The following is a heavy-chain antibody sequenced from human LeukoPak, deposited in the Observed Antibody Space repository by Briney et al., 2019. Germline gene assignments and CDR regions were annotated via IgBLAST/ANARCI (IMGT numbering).Heavy chain of an antibody. CDR1: GGSISSYY. CDR3: ARAPGPLSGSYHNWFDP. CDR2: IYYSGST. Sequence: KPSETLSLTCTVSGGSISSYYWSWIRQPPGKGLEWIGYIYYSGSTNYNPSLKSRVTISVDTSKNQFSLKLSSVTAADTAVYYCARAPGPLSGSYHNWFDPWGQGTLVTVSS. J-gene: IGHJ5*02. V-gene: IGHV4-59*08. D-gene: IGHD1-26*01.